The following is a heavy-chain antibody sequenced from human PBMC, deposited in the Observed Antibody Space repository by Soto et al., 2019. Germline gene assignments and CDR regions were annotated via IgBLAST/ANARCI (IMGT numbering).Heavy chain of an antibody. CDR3: SSSEVVVNRNDAFDI. Sequence: QGLEWMGWINPNSGGTNYAQKFQGWVTMTRDTSISTAYMELSRLRSDDTAVYYCSSSEVVVNRNDAFDIWCQGTTVTVS. V-gene: IGHV1-2*04. D-gene: IGHD2-21*01. CDR2: INPNSGGT. J-gene: IGHJ3*02.